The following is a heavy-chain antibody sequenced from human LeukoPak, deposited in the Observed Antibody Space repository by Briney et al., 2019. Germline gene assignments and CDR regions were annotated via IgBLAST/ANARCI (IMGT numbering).Heavy chain of an antibody. D-gene: IGHD5-12*01. J-gene: IGHJ4*02. CDR2: INPNTGAT. CDR3: ARVLDSGYPVWDC. Sequence: ASVKVSCKASGYTFTGDYIHWVRQAPGQGLEWMACINPNTGATNYAQKFQGRVTLTRDTSISTAYMELSRLRSEDTAVYYCARVLDSGYPVWDCWGQGTLVTVSS. V-gene: IGHV1-2*02. CDR1: GYTFTGDY.